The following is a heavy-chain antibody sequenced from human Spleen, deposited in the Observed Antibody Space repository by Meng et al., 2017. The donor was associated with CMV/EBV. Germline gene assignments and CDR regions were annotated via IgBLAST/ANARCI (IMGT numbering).Heavy chain of an antibody. CDR3: ARDPTYCSSTSCYTGDY. D-gene: IGHD2-2*02. J-gene: IGHJ4*02. V-gene: IGHV3-21*05. Sequence: GGSLRLSCAASGFTFSSYEMNWVRQAPGKGLEWVSYISSSSYIYYADSVKGRFTISRDNAKNSLYLQMNSLRAEDTAVYYCARDPTYCSSTSCYTGDYWGQGTLVTVSS. CDR1: GFTFSSYE. CDR2: ISSSSYI.